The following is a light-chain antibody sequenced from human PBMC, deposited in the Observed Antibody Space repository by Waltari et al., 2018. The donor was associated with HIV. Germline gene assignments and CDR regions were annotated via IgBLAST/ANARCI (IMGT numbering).Light chain of an antibody. V-gene: IGLV3-21*02. Sequence: SYVLTQPPSVSVAPGQTARITCGGNNIGTKSVHWYQQKPGQAPVLVVYDDSDRPSGIPERCSGSNSGDTATLTISRVEAVDEADYHCQVWDSSGDHVVFGGGTKLTVL. J-gene: IGLJ3*02. CDR2: DDS. CDR3: QVWDSSGDHVV. CDR1: NIGTKS.